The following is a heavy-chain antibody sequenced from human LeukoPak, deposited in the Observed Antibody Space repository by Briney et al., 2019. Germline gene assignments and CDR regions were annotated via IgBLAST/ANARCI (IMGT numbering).Heavy chain of an antibody. V-gene: IGHV4-34*01. D-gene: IGHD5-12*01. Sequence: SETLSLTCAVYGGSFSGYYWSWIRQPPGKGLEWIGEINHSGSTNYNPSLKSRVTISVDTSKNQFSLELSSVTAADTAVYYCARGRYAPFDYWGQGTLVTVSS. CDR2: INHSGST. CDR3: ARGRYAPFDY. J-gene: IGHJ4*02. CDR1: GGSFSGYY.